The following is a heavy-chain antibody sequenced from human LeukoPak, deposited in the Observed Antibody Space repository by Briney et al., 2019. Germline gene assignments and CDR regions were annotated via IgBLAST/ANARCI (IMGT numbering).Heavy chain of an antibody. CDR2: INHSGST. Sequence: SETLSLTCAAYGGSFSGYYWSWIRQPPGKGLEWIGEINHSGSTNYNPSLKSRVTISVDTSKNQFSLKLSSVTAADTAVYYCARGQGREGYCSSTSCPSNYFDYWGQGTLVTVSS. V-gene: IGHV4-34*01. CDR1: GGSFSGYY. CDR3: ARGQGREGYCSSTSCPSNYFDY. J-gene: IGHJ4*02. D-gene: IGHD2-2*01.